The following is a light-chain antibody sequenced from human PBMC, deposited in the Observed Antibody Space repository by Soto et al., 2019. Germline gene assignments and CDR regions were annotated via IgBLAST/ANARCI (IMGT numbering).Light chain of an antibody. J-gene: IGKJ2*01. Sequence: DIQMTQSPSTLSASVGDRVTITCRASQRISGWLAWYQQRPGKAPKLLIYKTSSLESGVPSRFSGSESGTEFTLIISSLQPVDFATYYCQQYNSFYTFGQGTKLDLK. CDR3: QQYNSFYT. CDR2: KTS. V-gene: IGKV1-5*03. CDR1: QRISGW.